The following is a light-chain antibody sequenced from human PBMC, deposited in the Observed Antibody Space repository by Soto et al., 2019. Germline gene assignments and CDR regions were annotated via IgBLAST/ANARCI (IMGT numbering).Light chain of an antibody. V-gene: IGKV3D-15*01. CDR3: QQYNNWPPIT. CDR1: QSVSSSY. Sequence: EVVLRQSQATLSVSPGECATLSCRASQSVSSSYLAWYQQKPGQAPRLLIYGASSRATGIPDRFSGSGSGTEFTLTISSLQSEDFAVYYCQQYNNWPPITFGQGTRWRL. J-gene: IGKJ5*01. CDR2: GAS.